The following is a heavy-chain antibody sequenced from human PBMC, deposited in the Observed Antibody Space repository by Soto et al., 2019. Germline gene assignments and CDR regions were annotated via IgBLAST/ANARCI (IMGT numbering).Heavy chain of an antibody. V-gene: IGHV4-30-4*01. D-gene: IGHD5-18*01. CDR3: ARDNTAMALFDY. Sequence: SETLSLTCTVSGGSIRSGDCYWSWIRQPPGKGLEWIGYIYYSGSTYYNPSLKSRVTISVDTSKNQFSLKLSSVTAADTAVYYCARDNTAMALFDYWGQGTLVTVSS. CDR2: IYYSGST. J-gene: IGHJ4*02. CDR1: GGSIRSGDCY.